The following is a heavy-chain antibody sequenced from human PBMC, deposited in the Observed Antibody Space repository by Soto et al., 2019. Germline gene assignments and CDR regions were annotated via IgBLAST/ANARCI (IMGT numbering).Heavy chain of an antibody. Sequence: QVQLVESGGGLVKPGGSLRLSCAASGFTFSDYYMSWIRQAPGKGLEWVSYITRSGSPLAYADSVKGRFTISRDNAKNSLYLQMNSLRAEDTAVYYCAREMEQPGVFDYWGQGTLVTVSS. D-gene: IGHD1-1*01. CDR2: ITRSGSPL. V-gene: IGHV3-11*01. J-gene: IGHJ4*02. CDR3: AREMEQPGVFDY. CDR1: GFTFSDYY.